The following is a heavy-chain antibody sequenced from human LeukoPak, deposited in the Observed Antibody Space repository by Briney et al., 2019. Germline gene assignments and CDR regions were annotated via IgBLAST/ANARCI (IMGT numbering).Heavy chain of an antibody. D-gene: IGHD3-22*01. Sequence: SETLSLTCTVSGGSISSSSYYWSWIRQPAGKGLEWIGRIYTSGSTNYNPSLKSRVTISVDTSKNQFSLKLSSVTAADTAVYYCAREYYYDSSGYYYDWFDPWGQGTLVTVSS. J-gene: IGHJ5*02. CDR2: IYTSGST. CDR1: GGSISSSSYY. CDR3: AREYYYDSSGYYYDWFDP. V-gene: IGHV4-61*02.